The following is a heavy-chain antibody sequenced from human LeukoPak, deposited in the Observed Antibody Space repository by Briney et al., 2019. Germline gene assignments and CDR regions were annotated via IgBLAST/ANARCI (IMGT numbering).Heavy chain of an antibody. CDR2: IYSGGST. D-gene: IGHD6-13*01. J-gene: IGHJ4*02. V-gene: IGHV3-66*01. CDR1: GFTFSDYY. CDR3: AREAYSSSQDY. Sequence: PGGSLRLSCAASGFTFSDYYMSWVRQAPGKGLEWVSVIYSGGSTYYADSVKGRFTISRDNSKNTLYLQMNSLRAEDTAVYYCAREAYSSSQDYWGQGTLVTVSS.